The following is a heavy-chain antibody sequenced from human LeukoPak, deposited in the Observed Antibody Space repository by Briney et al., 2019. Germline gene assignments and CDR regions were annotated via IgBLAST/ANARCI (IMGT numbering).Heavy chain of an antibody. J-gene: IGHJ5*02. Sequence: ASVKVSCKASGYTFTSYGISWVRQAPGQGLEWMGWISAYNGNTNYAQKFQGRVTITADKSTSTAYMELSSLRSEDTAVYYCASVNNCYGSGNFYAWGQGTLVTVSS. CDR1: GYTFTSYG. V-gene: IGHV1-18*01. CDR2: ISAYNGNT. D-gene: IGHD3-10*01. CDR3: ASVNNCYGSGNFYA.